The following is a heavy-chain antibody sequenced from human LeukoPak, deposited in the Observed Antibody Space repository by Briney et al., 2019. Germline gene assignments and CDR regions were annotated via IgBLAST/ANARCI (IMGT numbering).Heavy chain of an antibody. Sequence: SETLSLTCTVSSGSISTSNYYWGWVRQPPGKALEWIGNIFYSGSTYYNPSLKSRVTISVDTSKNQFSLKLSSVTAADTAVYYCAREGKMAIDYWGQGTLVTVSS. CDR3: AREGKMAIDY. CDR1: SGSISTSNYY. V-gene: IGHV4-39*07. D-gene: IGHD5-24*01. J-gene: IGHJ4*02. CDR2: IFYSGST.